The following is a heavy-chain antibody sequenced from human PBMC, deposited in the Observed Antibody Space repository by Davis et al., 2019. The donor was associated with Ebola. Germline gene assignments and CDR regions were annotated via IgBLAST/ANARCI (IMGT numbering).Heavy chain of an antibody. D-gene: IGHD2-15*01. V-gene: IGHV3-21*06. J-gene: IGHJ6*02. CDR3: ARGMVAAPYYYGMDV. Sequence: GESLKISCAASGFTFSSYSMNWVRQAPGKGLEWVSSISSSSSYIYYADSVKGRFTISRDNAKNSLYLQMNSLRAEDTAVYYCARGMVAAPYYYGMDVWGQGTTVTVSS. CDR1: GFTFSSYS. CDR2: ISSSSSYI.